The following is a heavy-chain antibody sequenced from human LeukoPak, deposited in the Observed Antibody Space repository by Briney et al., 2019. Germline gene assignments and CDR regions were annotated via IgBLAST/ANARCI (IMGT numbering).Heavy chain of an antibody. CDR2: IYHSEST. V-gene: IGHV4-38-2*02. CDR1: GYSISSGYY. J-gene: IGHJ4*02. Sequence: SETLSLTCTVSGYSISSGYYWGWIRQPPGKGLEWIGSIYHSESTYYNPSLKSRVTISVDTSKNQFSLKLSSVTAADTAVYYCARARDSSSDYWGQGTLVTVSS. D-gene: IGHD6-6*01. CDR3: ARARDSSSDY.